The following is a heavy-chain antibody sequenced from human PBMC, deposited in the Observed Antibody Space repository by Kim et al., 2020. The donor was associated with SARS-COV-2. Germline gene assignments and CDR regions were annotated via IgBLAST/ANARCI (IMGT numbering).Heavy chain of an antibody. D-gene: IGHD6-13*01. J-gene: IGHJ5*02. V-gene: IGHV1-3*01. Sequence: ASVKVSCKASGYTFTSYAMHWVRQAPGQRLEWMGWINAGNGNTKYSQKFQGRVTITRDTSASTAYMELSSLRSEDTAVYYCARDQGPVGNIAAAADWFDPWGQGTLVTVSS. CDR2: INAGNGNT. CDR3: ARDQGPVGNIAAAADWFDP. CDR1: GYTFTSYA.